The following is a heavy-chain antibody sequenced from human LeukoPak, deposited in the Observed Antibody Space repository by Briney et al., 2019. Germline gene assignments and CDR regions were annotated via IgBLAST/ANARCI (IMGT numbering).Heavy chain of an antibody. J-gene: IGHJ4*02. CDR1: GYTFTSYG. Sequence: SVKVSCKASGYTFTSYGISWVRQAPGQGLEWMGGIIPIFGTANYAQKFQGRVTITADESTSTAYMELSSLRSEDTAVYYCAGLRGYSYAGYFDYWGQGTLVTVSS. CDR3: AGLRGYSYAGYFDY. V-gene: IGHV1-69*13. D-gene: IGHD5-18*01. CDR2: IIPIFGTA.